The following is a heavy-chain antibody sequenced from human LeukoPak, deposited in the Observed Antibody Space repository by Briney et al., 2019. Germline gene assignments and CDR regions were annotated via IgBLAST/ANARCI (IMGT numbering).Heavy chain of an antibody. D-gene: IGHD3-10*01. J-gene: IGHJ6*03. V-gene: IGHV3-21*06. CDR2: ILPLIKYV. Sequence: PGGSLRLSCAASGFIVSSNYMSWAGRPQGRGRGWVSAILPLIKYVYYADSVKGRFTISRDNAKNSLYLQMNSLRAEDTAVYYCARDYSLVVRGVNYYFHMDLWGKGTTVTLSS. CDR3: ARDYSLVVRGVNYYFHMDL. CDR1: GFIVSSNY.